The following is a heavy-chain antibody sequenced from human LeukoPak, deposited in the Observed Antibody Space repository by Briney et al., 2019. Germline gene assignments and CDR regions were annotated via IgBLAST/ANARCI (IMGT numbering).Heavy chain of an antibody. V-gene: IGHV3-21*01. D-gene: IGHD6-19*01. CDR1: GFTFCRYS. CDR3: ARDAQWLVPEGYYFYMDV. CDR2: ISSSSSYI. J-gene: IGHJ6*03. Sequence: PGGSLRLSCAGSGFTFCRYSMNWFRQAPGKGLERVSSISSSSSYIFYADSVKGRFTISRDNANNSLYLQMSSLRAEDTAVHYCARDAQWLVPEGYYFYMDVWGKGTTVTVSS.